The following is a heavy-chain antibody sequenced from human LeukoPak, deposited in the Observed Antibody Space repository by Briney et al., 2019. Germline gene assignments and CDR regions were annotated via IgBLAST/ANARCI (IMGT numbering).Heavy chain of an antibody. CDR1: GYSFSSYW. D-gene: IGHD6-13*01. Sequence: GESLKISCKGSGYSFSSYWIGWVRQMPGKGLECMGIIYPGDSDTRYSPSFQGQVTISADKSISTIYLQWSSLKASDTAMYYCARQQIYQLGPYFDSWGQGTLVTVSS. J-gene: IGHJ4*02. V-gene: IGHV5-51*01. CDR3: ARQQIYQLGPYFDS. CDR2: IYPGDSDT.